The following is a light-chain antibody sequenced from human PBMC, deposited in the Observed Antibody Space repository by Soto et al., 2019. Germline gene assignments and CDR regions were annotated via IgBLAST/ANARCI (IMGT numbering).Light chain of an antibody. V-gene: IGKV1-5*01. CDR1: QSISTW. CDR2: DAS. J-gene: IGKJ5*01. Sequence: DRVTITFRASQSISTWLAWYKPKPGKAPKFLIYDASSLESGVPSRFSGSGSGTDFTLTIRSLEPEDFAVYYCQQRSNWITFGQGTRLEIK. CDR3: QQRSNWIT.